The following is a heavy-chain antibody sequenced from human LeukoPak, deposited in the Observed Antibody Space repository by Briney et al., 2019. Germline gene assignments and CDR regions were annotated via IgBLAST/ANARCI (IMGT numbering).Heavy chain of an antibody. Sequence: GRSLRLSCAASGFTFSSYGMHWVRQAPGKGLEWVAVISYDGSNKYYADSVKGRFTISRDNSKNTLYLQMNSLRAEDTAVYYCARSLGYSYGRFDYWGQGTLVTVSS. D-gene: IGHD5-18*01. CDR2: ISYDGSNK. CDR3: ARSLGYSYGRFDY. CDR1: GFTFSSYG. J-gene: IGHJ4*02. V-gene: IGHV3-30*03.